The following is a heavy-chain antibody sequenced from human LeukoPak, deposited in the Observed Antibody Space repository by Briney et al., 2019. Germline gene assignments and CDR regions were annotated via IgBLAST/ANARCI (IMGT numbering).Heavy chain of an antibody. Sequence: GESLKISCKVSGYTFSSYRIGWVRQMPGKGLEWMGIVYPGDSDTRYSPSFQGQVTISADRSINTAYLQWSSLKASDTAMYYCARTADISTGFGSDYWGQGTLVTVSS. J-gene: IGHJ4*02. CDR2: VYPGDSDT. V-gene: IGHV5-51*01. CDR1: GYTFSSYR. CDR3: ARTADISTGFGSDY. D-gene: IGHD3-9*01.